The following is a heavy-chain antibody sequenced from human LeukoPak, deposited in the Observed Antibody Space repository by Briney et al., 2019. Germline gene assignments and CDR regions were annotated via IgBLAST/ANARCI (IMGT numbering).Heavy chain of an antibody. V-gene: IGHV3-48*02. J-gene: IGHJ4*02. D-gene: IGHD6-13*01. CDR2: ISTSGYTI. CDR3: ARDGGRDSTYWYYY. Sequence: GGSLRPSCAPSGFTFSAYCMNLVRQAPGKGLEWISYISTSGYTIYYADSVKGRFTISRDNGENSLYLQMNSLRDEDTAVYYCARDGGRDSTYWYYYWGQGTLVTVSS. CDR1: GFTFSAYC.